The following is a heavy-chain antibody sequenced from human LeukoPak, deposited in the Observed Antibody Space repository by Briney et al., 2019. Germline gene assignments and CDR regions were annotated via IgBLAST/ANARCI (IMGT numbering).Heavy chain of an antibody. CDR3: ARGWSGSYYGVDYYYMDV. CDR2: MNPNSSNT. J-gene: IGHJ6*03. V-gene: IGHV1-8*01. Sequence: ASVKVSCKASGYTFTSYDINWVRQATGQGLEWMGWMNPNSSNTGYAQKFQGRVTMTRNTSISTAYMELSSLRSEDTAVYYCARGWSGSYYGVDYYYMDVWGKGTTVTISS. D-gene: IGHD1-26*01. CDR1: GYTFTSYD.